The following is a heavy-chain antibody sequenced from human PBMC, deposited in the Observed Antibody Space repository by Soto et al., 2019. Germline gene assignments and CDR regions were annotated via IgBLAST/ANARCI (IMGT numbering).Heavy chain of an antibody. J-gene: IGHJ4*02. D-gene: IGHD5-12*01. V-gene: IGHV2-5*02. CDR1: GFSLSTSGVG. Sequence: SGPTLVKPTQTLTLTCTFSGFSLSTSGVGVGWIRQPPGKALEWLALIYWDDDKRYSPSLKSRLTITKDTSKNQVVLTMTNMDPVDTATYYCAHRRYSGYDWTGMPLDYWGQGTLVTVSS. CDR3: AHRRYSGYDWTGMPLDY. CDR2: IYWDDDK.